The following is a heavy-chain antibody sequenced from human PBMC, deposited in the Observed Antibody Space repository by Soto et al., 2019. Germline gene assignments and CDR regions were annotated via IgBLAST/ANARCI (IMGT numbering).Heavy chain of an antibody. CDR3: ANGDSSGYLDY. D-gene: IGHD3-22*01. Sequence: QVQLVQSGAEVKKPGSSVKVSCKASGGTFSSYTISWVRQAPGQGLEWMGRIIPILGIANYAQKFQGRVTITADNSTSTAYMELSSLRSEDTAVYYCANGDSSGYLDYWGQGTLVTVSS. CDR1: GGTFSSYT. J-gene: IGHJ4*02. CDR2: IIPILGIA. V-gene: IGHV1-69*02.